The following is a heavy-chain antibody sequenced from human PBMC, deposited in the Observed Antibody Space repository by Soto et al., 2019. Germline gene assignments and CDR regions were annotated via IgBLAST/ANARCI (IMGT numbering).Heavy chain of an antibody. CDR1: GYIFSSYG. CDR2: VSAYNGNT. CDR3: ARDHVVRGSHHDY. V-gene: IGHV1-18*01. J-gene: IGHJ4*02. Sequence: ASVKVSCKASGYIFSSYGISWVRQAPGQGLEWMGWVSAYNGNTNYPQKLQGRVTMTTDTSTSTAYMELRSLRSDDTAMYYCARDHVVRGSHHDYWGQGTLVTVSS. D-gene: IGHD1-26*01.